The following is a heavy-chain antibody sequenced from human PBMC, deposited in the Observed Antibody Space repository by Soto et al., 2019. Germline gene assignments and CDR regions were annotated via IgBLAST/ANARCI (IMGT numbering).Heavy chain of an antibody. CDR3: ARDPAEDSSSWYYFDY. J-gene: IGHJ4*02. Sequence: ASVKVSCKASGYTFTSYGISWVRQAPGQGLEWMGWISAYNGNTNYAQKLQGRVTMTTDTSTSTAYMELRSLRSDDTAVYYCARDPAEDSSSWYYFDYWGQGTLVTVSS. CDR2: ISAYNGNT. V-gene: IGHV1-18*01. CDR1: GYTFTSYG. D-gene: IGHD6-13*01.